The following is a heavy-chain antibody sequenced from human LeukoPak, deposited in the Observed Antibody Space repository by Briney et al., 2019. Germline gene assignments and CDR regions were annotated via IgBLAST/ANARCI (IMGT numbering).Heavy chain of an antibody. D-gene: IGHD2-2*01. CDR1: GFTFSSYG. Sequence: GGSLRLSCAASGFTFSSYGMHWVRQAPGKGLEWVAFIRYDGSNKYYADSVKGRFTISRDNSKNTLYLQMNSLRAEDTAVYYCAKDIEESGVPAAISWFDPWGRGTLVTVSS. CDR3: AKDIEESGVPAAISWFDP. V-gene: IGHV3-30*02. CDR2: IRYDGSNK. J-gene: IGHJ5*02.